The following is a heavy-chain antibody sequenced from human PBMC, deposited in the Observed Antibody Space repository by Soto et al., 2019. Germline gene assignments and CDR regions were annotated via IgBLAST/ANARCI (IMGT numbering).Heavy chain of an antibody. J-gene: IGHJ4*02. CDR3: PKAEGHCSSNSWYIVY. V-gene: IGHV3-23*01. CDR2: IGGSGRTT. D-gene: IGHD2-2*02. Sequence: TGGSLRLSWAASGFTFSIYAMTWVRQAPGKGLEWVSGIGGSGRTTYYADSVKGRFTISRDNSNNTLFLQMNSLRAEDTAVYYYPKAEGHCSSNSWYIVYWGQGTLVTVSS. CDR1: GFTFSIYA.